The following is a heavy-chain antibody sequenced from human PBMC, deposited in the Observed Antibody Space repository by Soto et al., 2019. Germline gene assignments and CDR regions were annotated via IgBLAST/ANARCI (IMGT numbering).Heavy chain of an antibody. J-gene: IGHJ4*02. V-gene: IGHV4-30-2*01. CDR2: IYHSGST. Sequence: TLSLTCALSVVSISSGGYSWSWVRQPPGKGLAWIGYIYHSGSTYYNPSLKSRVTISVDRSKNQFSLKLSSVTAADTAVYYCSSPVRMPTVINYWGKGTLVPVSS. CDR3: SSPVRMPTVINY. D-gene: IGHD2-21*01. CDR1: VVSISSGGYS.